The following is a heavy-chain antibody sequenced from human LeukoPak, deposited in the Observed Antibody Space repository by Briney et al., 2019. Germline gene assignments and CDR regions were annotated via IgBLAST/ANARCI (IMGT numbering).Heavy chain of an antibody. CDR2: ISAYNGNT. J-gene: IGHJ4*02. D-gene: IGHD2-8*01. CDR3: ARHYSTIGVCHTFDY. Sequence: ASVKVSCKASGYTFTSYGITWVRQAPGQGLEWMGWISAYNGNTNYAQKLQDRVTMTTDTSTSTAYMELRSLRSDDTAVYYCARHYSTIGVCHTFDYWGQGTLVTVSS. V-gene: IGHV1-18*01. CDR1: GYTFTSYG.